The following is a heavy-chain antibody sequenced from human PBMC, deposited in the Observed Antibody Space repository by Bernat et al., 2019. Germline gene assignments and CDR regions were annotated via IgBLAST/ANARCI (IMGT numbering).Heavy chain of an antibody. J-gene: IGHJ4*02. CDR3: GKDGPWGGFNDGVDY. D-gene: IGHD3-16*01. Sequence: EVQLLESGGGLVQPGGSLRLSCAASGFTFSTYAMRWVRQAPGKGLEWVSAICGSGGSTYFADSVKGRFSISRDNSRNTLYLQMNSLRADDTAVYYCGKDGPWGGFNDGVDYWGQGTLVTVSS. CDR2: ICGSGGST. V-gene: IGHV3-23*01. CDR1: GFTFSTYA.